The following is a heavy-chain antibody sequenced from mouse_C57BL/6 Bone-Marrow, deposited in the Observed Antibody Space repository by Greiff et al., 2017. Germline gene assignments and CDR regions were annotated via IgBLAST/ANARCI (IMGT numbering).Heavy chain of an antibody. V-gene: IGHV2-2*01. J-gene: IGHJ4*01. CDR2: IWSGGST. CDR3: AGGWLLHYAMDY. CDR1: GFSLTSYG. D-gene: IGHD2-3*01. Sequence: QVQLQQSGPGLVQPSQSLSITCTVSGFSLTSYGVHWVRQSPGKGLEWLGVIWSGGSTDYNAAFISRLSISKDNSKSQVFFKMNSLQADDTAIYYCAGGWLLHYAMDYWGQGTSVTVSS.